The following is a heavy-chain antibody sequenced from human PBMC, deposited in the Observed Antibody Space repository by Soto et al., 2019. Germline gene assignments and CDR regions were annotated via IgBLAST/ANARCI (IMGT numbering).Heavy chain of an antibody. CDR2: ISPSGSYM. Sequence: EMQLVESGGGLVKPGGSLRLSCAASGFIFNTYSMDWVRQAPGKGLEWVASISPSGSYMYYGDSLKGRFTVSRDNAKNSLYLAMDSLKADDTAKKYFSRFGLVTFDCWGQGTLVTVSS. V-gene: IGHV3-21*01. D-gene: IGHD3-3*01. CDR3: SRFGLVTFDC. J-gene: IGHJ4*02. CDR1: GFIFNTYS.